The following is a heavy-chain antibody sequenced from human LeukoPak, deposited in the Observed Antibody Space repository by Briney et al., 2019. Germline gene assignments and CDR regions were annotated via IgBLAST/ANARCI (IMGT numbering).Heavy chain of an antibody. V-gene: IGHV3-66*01. CDR3: ANKVMVPTGCYGMDV. J-gene: IGHJ6*02. Sequence: GGSLRLSCVASGLAVSSNYMAWVRQAPGKWLEWVSIIYSSGGTSYADSVKGRFTISRDNYKNTMYLQMNSLRGEDTAVYYCANKVMVPTGCYGMDVWGHGTTVTVSS. CDR1: GLAVSSNY. D-gene: IGHD4/OR15-4a*01. CDR2: IYSSGGT.